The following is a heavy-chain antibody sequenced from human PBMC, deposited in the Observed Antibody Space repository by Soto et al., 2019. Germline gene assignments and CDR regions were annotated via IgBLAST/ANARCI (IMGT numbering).Heavy chain of an antibody. CDR2: ISYDGNNK. Sequence: PGGSLRLSCAASGFSLSKNGMHWVRQAPGKGLEWVAVISYDGNNKYYADSVKGRFTISRDNSKNTVYLEMNNLRAEDTAMYYCAKGGSGNYLTYYYYYGMDVWGQGTTVTVSS. CDR3: AKGGSGNYLTYYYYYGMDV. CDR1: GFSLSKNG. V-gene: IGHV3-30*18. D-gene: IGHD3-22*01. J-gene: IGHJ6*02.